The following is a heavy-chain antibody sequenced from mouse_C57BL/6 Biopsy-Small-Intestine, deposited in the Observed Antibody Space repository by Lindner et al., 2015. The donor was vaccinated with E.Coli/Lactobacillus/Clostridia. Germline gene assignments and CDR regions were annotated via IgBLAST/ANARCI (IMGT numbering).Heavy chain of an antibody. Sequence: VQLQESGPELVKPGASVKISCKASGYAFSNSWMNWVKQRPGKGLEWIGRIYPGDGDTNYNGKFKGKATRTADKSSSTAYMQLSSLTSEDSAVYFCAPYGNFDYWGQGTTLTVSS. D-gene: IGHD2-1*01. CDR3: APYGNFDY. J-gene: IGHJ2*01. V-gene: IGHV1-82*01. CDR2: IYPGDGDT. CDR1: GYAFSNSW.